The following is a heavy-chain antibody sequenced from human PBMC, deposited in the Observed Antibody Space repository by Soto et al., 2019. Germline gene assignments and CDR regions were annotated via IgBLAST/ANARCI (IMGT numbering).Heavy chain of an antibody. Sequence: QVQLQESGPGLVKPLETLSLTCAVSGGSISGTDWWSWVRQVPGKGVEWIGEIHHTGSTNYNPSLRSRVTISVDNSKNHFSLKRYYVTAADTVVYYCATSGGCSHIGSWGQGTLVTVSS. V-gene: IGHV4-4*02. CDR1: GGSISGTDW. D-gene: IGHD2-15*01. CDR3: ATSGGCSHIGS. CDR2: IHHTGST. J-gene: IGHJ4*02.